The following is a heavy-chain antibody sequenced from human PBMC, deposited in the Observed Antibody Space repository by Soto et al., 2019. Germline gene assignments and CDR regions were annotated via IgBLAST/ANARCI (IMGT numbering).Heavy chain of an antibody. D-gene: IGHD1-26*01. CDR2: INHSGST. Sequence: SETLSLTCAVYGGSFSGYYWSWIRQPPGKGLEWIGEINHSGSTNYNPSLKSRVTISVDTSKNQFSLKLRSVTAADTAVYYCARAPVDSGSYYGNWFDPWGQGTLVTVSS. CDR1: GGSFSGYY. CDR3: ARAPVDSGSYYGNWFDP. V-gene: IGHV4-34*01. J-gene: IGHJ5*02.